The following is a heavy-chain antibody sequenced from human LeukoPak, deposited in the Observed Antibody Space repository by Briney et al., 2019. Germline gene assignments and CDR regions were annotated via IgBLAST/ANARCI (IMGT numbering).Heavy chain of an antibody. CDR2: ISPNSGGT. V-gene: IGHV1-2*02. J-gene: IGHJ3*02. CDR3: ARDRVIVGPSDGFDI. Sequence: GASVKVSCKASGYTFTGYYINWVRQAPGQGLEWMGWISPNSGGTNYAQKFQGRVTMSRDTSISTAYMGLSRLRSDDTAVYYCARDRVIVGPSDGFDIWGQGTMVTVSS. D-gene: IGHD3-22*01. CDR1: GYTFTGYY.